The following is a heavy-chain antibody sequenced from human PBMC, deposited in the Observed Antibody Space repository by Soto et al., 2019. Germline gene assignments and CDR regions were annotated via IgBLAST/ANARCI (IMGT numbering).Heavy chain of an antibody. V-gene: IGHV1-69*01. CDR2: ITPIFGTT. CDR3: AIKGDYVRGWFDP. D-gene: IGHD3-16*01. Sequence: QVQLLQSGPEVKKPGSSVRLSCKASGGTFSSMALIWVRQAPGQGLEWMGGITPIFGTTNYAQGFQDRLTPTADEATTITYMELTNLTPDDSAPYYSAIKGDYVRGWFDPWGKGNLVTVS. J-gene: IGHJ5*02. CDR1: GGTFSSMA.